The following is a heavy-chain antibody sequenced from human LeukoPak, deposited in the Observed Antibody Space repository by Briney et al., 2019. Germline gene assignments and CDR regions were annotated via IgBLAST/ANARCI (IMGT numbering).Heavy chain of an antibody. CDR2: INPNSGGT. CDR3: ARSNKPGYFDY. Sequence: GASVKVSCKASGYTFTGYYIHWVRQAPGQGLEWMGWINPNSGGTNYAQKFQGRVTMTRDTSISTAYMELSRLRSDDTAEYYCARSNKPGYFDYWGQGSLVTVSS. D-gene: IGHD1-14*01. CDR1: GYTFTGYY. J-gene: IGHJ4*02. V-gene: IGHV1-2*02.